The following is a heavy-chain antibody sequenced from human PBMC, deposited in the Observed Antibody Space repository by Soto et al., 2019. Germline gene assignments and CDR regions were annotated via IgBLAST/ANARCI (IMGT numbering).Heavy chain of an antibody. D-gene: IGHD3-16*01. Sequence: SETLSLTCTVSGGSISSSSYYWGWIRQPPGKGLEWIGSIYYSGSTYYNPSLKSRVTISVDTSKNQFSLKLSSVTAADTAVYYCARHRGEMATRSPETDFDYWGQGTLVTVSA. CDR1: GGSISSSSYY. CDR3: ARHRGEMATRSPETDFDY. CDR2: IYYSGST. J-gene: IGHJ4*02. V-gene: IGHV4-39*01.